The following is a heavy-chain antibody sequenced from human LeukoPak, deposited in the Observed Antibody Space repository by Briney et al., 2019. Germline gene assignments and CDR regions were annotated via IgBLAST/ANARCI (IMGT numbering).Heavy chain of an antibody. CDR2: SSGSGGTT. CDR3: AKYYDILTGYYEAYYHYYYMDV. J-gene: IGHJ6*03. V-gene: IGHV3-23*01. Sequence: GGSLRLSCAASGVTFSSNAMSWVRQAPGKGLEWVSVSSGSGGTTYYADSVKGRFTISRDNSKNTMSLQLNRLRAEDTAVYYCAKYYDILTGYYEAYYHYYYMDVWGKGTTVTVSS. D-gene: IGHD3-9*01. CDR1: GVTFSSNA.